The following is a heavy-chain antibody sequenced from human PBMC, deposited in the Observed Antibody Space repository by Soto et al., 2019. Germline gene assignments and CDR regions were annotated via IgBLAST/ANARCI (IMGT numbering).Heavy chain of an antibody. J-gene: IGHJ4*02. D-gene: IGHD3-10*01. CDR2: IYYLGST. Sequence: PSETLSLTCSVSGGSMSEYFWSCIRQSPGKGLEWIGYIYYLGSTDYNPSLKSRVTISVDTSKRQFSLRLTSVTAADTAVYYCARDRYDGSGSLYPDDWAPGSQVAVS. CDR1: GGSMSEYF. V-gene: IGHV4-59*01. CDR3: ARDRYDGSGSLYPDD.